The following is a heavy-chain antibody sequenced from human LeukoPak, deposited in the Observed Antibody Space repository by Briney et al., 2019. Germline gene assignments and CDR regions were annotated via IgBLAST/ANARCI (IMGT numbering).Heavy chain of an antibody. J-gene: IGHJ4*02. CDR2: IYHSGST. D-gene: IGHD3-22*01. CDR3: ARDTRNYYDSSGYYLVDY. Sequence: KPSETLSLTCTVSGYSVSSAYYWGWIRQPPGKGLEWMGSIYHSGSTYYNPSLKSRVTISVDTSKNQFSLKLSSVTAADTAVYYCARDTRNYYDSSGYYLVDYWGQGTLVIVSS. V-gene: IGHV4-38-2*02. CDR1: GYSVSSAYY.